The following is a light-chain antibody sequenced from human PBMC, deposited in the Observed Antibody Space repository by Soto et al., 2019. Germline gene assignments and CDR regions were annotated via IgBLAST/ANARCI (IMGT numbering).Light chain of an antibody. Sequence: IVLTQSPGTLSLSPGDGATLSCSASQSLISRSLAWYRQKPGQPPTLLIYGASSRASGIPDRFRGIGSGTDFTLIISRLEPEDFAVSYCQQYGISPFTFGPGTRVDV. V-gene: IGKV3-20*01. J-gene: IGKJ3*01. CDR2: GAS. CDR3: QQYGISPFT. CDR1: QSLISRS.